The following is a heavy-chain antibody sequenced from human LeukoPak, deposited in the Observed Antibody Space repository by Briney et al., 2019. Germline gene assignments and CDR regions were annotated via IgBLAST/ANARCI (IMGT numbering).Heavy chain of an antibody. V-gene: IGHV3-74*01. CDR2: INSDGSST. CDR3: ARGGGPHAFDI. Sequence: GGSLRLSCAASGFTFSSYWMHWVRQAPGKGLVWVSRINSDGSSTSYADSVKGRFTISRGNAKNTLYLQMNSLRAEDTAVYYCARGGGPHAFDIWGQGTMVTVSS. D-gene: IGHD2-15*01. CDR1: GFTFSSYW. J-gene: IGHJ3*02.